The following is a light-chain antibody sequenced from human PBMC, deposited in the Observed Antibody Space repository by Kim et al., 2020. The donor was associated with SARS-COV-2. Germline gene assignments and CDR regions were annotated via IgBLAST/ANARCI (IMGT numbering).Light chain of an antibody. V-gene: IGKV2-28*01. J-gene: IGKJ2*01. CDR3: MQALQTPYT. CDR2: LGS. Sequence: EPASNSCRSSQSLLHSNGYNYLDWYLQKPGQSPQLLIYLGSNRASGVPDRFSGSGSGTDFTLKISRVEAEDVGVYYCMQALQTPYTFGQGTKLEI. CDR1: QSLLHSNGYNY.